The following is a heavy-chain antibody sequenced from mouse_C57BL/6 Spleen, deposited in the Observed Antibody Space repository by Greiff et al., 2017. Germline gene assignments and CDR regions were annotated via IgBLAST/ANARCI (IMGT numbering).Heavy chain of an antibody. V-gene: IGHV5-6*01. CDR3: ARLNPIYYYGSSRYFDV. D-gene: IGHD1-1*01. CDR1: GFTFSSYG. J-gene: IGHJ1*03. Sequence: EVMLVESGGDLVKPGGSLKLSCAASGFTFSSYGMSWVRQTPDKRLEWVATISSGGSYTYYPDSVKGRFTISRDNAKNTQYLQMSSLKSEDTAMYYCARLNPIYYYGSSRYFDVWGTGTTVTVSS. CDR2: ISSGGSYT.